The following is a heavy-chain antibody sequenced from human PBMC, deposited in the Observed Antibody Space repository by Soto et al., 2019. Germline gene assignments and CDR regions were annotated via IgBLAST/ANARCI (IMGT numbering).Heavy chain of an antibody. CDR2: ISGIGDST. D-gene: IGHD3-16*01. CDR3: AKHLGSSYGMDV. J-gene: IGHJ6*02. Sequence: LRLSCAASGFTFSSYAMSWVRQAPGKGLECVSVISGIGDSTYYADSVKGRFTISRDNSKNTLCLQMNSLRAEDTAVYYCAKHLGSSYGMDVWRQGTTVTVSS. CDR1: GFTFSSYA. V-gene: IGHV3-23*01.